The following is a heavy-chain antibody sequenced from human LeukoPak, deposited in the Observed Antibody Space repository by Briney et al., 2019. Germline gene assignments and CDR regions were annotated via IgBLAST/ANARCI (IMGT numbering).Heavy chain of an antibody. Sequence: PGGSLRLSCAASGFIFNSYWMFWVRQAPGKGLVWVSHISRDGSSTTYADSVKGRFTISRGNAKGTLSLQMNSLRVDDTAVYYCVRDPGSSSDYWGQGTLVTVSS. CDR2: ISRDGSST. J-gene: IGHJ4*02. V-gene: IGHV3-74*03. CDR3: VRDPGSSSDY. CDR1: GFIFNSYW. D-gene: IGHD6-6*01.